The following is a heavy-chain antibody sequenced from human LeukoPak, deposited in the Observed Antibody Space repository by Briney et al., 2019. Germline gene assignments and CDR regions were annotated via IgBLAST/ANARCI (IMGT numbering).Heavy chain of an antibody. V-gene: IGHV5-51*01. Sequence: GESLKISCKGSGYSFTSYWIGWVRQMPGKGLEWMGIIYPGDSDTRYSPSFQGQVTISADKSISTAYLQWSSLKASDTAMYYCARRDVSAVPAAMFSYYFDYWGQGTLVTVSS. J-gene: IGHJ4*02. CDR3: ARRDVSAVPAAMFSYYFDY. CDR2: IYPGDSDT. D-gene: IGHD2-2*01. CDR1: GYSFTSYW.